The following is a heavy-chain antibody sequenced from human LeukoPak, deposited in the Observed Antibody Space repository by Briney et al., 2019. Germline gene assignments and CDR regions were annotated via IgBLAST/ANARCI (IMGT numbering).Heavy chain of an antibody. V-gene: IGHV3-23*01. CDR2: ISGSRGST. CDR3: ARATWDPNYYYYMDV. Sequence: GGSLRLSCAASGFTFSIYAMSWVRQAPGKGLEWVSAISGSRGSTYYADSVKGRFTISRDNAKNSLFLQMNSLRAEDTAVYFCARATWDPNYYYYMDVWGKGTTVTISS. D-gene: IGHD1-26*01. J-gene: IGHJ6*03. CDR1: GFTFSIYA.